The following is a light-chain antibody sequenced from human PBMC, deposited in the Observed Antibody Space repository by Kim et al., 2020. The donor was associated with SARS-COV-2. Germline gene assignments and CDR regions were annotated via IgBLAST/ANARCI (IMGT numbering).Light chain of an antibody. V-gene: IGKV1-39*01. CDR3: QQSYSTPPT. CDR1: QSISTY. Sequence: DIQMTQSPSSLSASVGDRVTITCRASQSISTYLNWYQQKPEKAPKLLIYTASSLQGGVPSRFSGSGSGTDFTLTISSLQPEDFATYYCQQSYSTPPTFGHGTKLDIK. J-gene: IGKJ1*01. CDR2: TAS.